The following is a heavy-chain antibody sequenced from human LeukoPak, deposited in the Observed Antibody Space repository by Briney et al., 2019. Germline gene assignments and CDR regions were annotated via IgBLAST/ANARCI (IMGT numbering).Heavy chain of an antibody. D-gene: IGHD1-26*01. CDR3: AKPPRYSGSYRYFDY. Sequence: KPSETLSLTCTVSGGSISSGSYYWSWIRQPAGKGLEWIGRIYTSGSTNYNPSLKSRVTISVDTSKNQFSLKLSSVTAADTAVYYCAKPPRYSGSYRYFDYWGQGTLVTVSS. CDR1: GGSISSGSYY. J-gene: IGHJ4*02. CDR2: IYTSGST. V-gene: IGHV4-61*02.